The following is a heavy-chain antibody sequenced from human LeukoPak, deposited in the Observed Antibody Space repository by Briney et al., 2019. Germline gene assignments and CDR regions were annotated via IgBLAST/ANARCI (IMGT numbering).Heavy chain of an antibody. CDR1: GFTFSSYS. CDR2: ISSSSSTI. Sequence: GGSLRLSCAASGFTFSSYSMNWVRQAPGKGLEWVSYISSSSSTIYYADSVKGRFTISRDNSKNTLYLQMNSLRAEDTAVYYCAKDLPPRLRYFDWVGAFDIWGQGTMVTVSS. V-gene: IGHV3-48*01. D-gene: IGHD3-9*01. J-gene: IGHJ3*02. CDR3: AKDLPPRLRYFDWVGAFDI.